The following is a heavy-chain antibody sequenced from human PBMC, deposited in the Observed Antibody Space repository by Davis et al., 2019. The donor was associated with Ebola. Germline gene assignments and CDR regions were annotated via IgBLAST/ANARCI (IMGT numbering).Heavy chain of an antibody. J-gene: IGHJ6*02. V-gene: IGHV3-13*01. CDR2: IGTAGDT. CDR3: ARDRGYCSGGSCYSGYYYYGMDV. CDR1: GFTFSSYD. Sequence: GESLKISCAASGFTFSSYDMHWVRQATGKGLEWVSAIGTAGDTYYPGSVKGRFTISRENAKNSLYLQMNSLRAGDTAAYYCARDRGYCSGGSCYSGYYYYGMDVWGQGTTVTVSS. D-gene: IGHD2-15*01.